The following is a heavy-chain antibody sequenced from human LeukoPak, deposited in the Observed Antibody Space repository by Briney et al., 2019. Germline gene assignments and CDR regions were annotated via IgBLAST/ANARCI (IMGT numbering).Heavy chain of an antibody. CDR3: ATSPVYSYGHPYYFDY. Sequence: GGSLRLSWAASGFTFSNYNMNWVRQAAGKGLEWVSCISSSSSYIYYADSVKGRFTISRDNAKNSLYLQMNSLRAEDTAVYYCATSPVYSYGHPYYFDYWGQGTLVTVSS. J-gene: IGHJ4*02. CDR1: GFTFSNYN. D-gene: IGHD5-18*01. V-gene: IGHV3-21*01. CDR2: ISSSSSYI.